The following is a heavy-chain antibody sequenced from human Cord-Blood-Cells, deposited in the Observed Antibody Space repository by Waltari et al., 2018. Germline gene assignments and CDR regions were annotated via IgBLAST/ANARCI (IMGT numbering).Heavy chain of an antibody. J-gene: IGHJ3*02. CDR2: INQSGST. CDR3: ARKRSSSWYGAFDI. CDR1: GGSFSGYY. Sequence: QVQLQQWGAGLLKPSETLSLTCAVYGGSFSGYYWSWIRQPPGKGLEWIGEINQSGSTNSNPSLKSRVTLSVDTSKNQFSLKLSSVTAADTAVYYCARKRSSSWYGAFDIWGQGTMVTVSS. V-gene: IGHV4-34*01. D-gene: IGHD6-13*01.